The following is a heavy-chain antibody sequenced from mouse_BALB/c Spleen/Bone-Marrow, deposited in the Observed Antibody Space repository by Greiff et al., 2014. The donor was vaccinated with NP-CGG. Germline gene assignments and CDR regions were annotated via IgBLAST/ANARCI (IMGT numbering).Heavy chain of an antibody. V-gene: IGHV14-3*02. J-gene: IGHJ2*01. CDR1: GFNIKDTY. D-gene: IGHD2-4*01. Sequence: EVQLQQSGAELVKPGASVKLSCTASGFNIKDTYMHWVKQRPEQGLEWIGRIDPANGNTKYDPKFQGKATITADTSSNTAYLQLSSLTSEDTAVYYCALYYDYDLDYWGQGTTLTVSS. CDR3: ALYYDYDLDY. CDR2: IDPANGNT.